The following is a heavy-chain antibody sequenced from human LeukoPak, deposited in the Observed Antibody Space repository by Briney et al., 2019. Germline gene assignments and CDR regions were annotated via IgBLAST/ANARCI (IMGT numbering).Heavy chain of an antibody. V-gene: IGHV3-74*01. D-gene: IGHD6-19*01. CDR3: ARDPLDGYSSGWYYFDY. CDR1: GFTFSSYW. Sequence: GGSLRLSCAASGFTFSSYWMHWVRQAPGKGLVWVSRINSDGSNTSYADSVKGRFTISRDNAKNTLYLQMNSLRAEDTAVYYCARDPLDGYSSGWYYFDYWGQGTLVTVSS. J-gene: IGHJ4*02. CDR2: INSDGSNT.